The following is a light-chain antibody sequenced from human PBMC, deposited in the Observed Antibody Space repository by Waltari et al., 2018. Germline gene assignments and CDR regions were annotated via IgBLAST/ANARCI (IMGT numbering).Light chain of an antibody. J-gene: IGKJ2*01. CDR2: KAS. CDR3: QQAYSVPYT. Sequence: DIQMTQSPPSLSASVGDRVTITCRTSHNINIFLNWYQQKPGEGPKLLIYKASNMEGGVPSRFSGSGSGTEFSLSISSLQPDDFATYFCQQAYSVPYTFGQGTNL. CDR1: HNINIF. V-gene: IGKV1-39*01.